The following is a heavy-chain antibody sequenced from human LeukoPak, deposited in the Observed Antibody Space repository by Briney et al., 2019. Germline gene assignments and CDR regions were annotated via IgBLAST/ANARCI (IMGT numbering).Heavy chain of an antibody. CDR1: GFTFSDYY. CDR3: AKGRWLVPGAFDI. CDR2: ISSSGSTI. D-gene: IGHD6-19*01. J-gene: IGHJ3*02. Sequence: PGGSLRLSCAASGFTFSDYYMSWIRQAPGKGLEWVSYISSSGSTIYYADSVKGRFTISRDNAKNSLYLQMNSPRAEDMALYYCAKGRWLVPGAFDIWGQGTMVTVSS. V-gene: IGHV3-11*01.